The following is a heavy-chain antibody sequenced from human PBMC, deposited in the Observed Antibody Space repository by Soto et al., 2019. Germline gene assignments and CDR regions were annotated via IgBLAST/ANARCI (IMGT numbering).Heavy chain of an antibody. D-gene: IGHD3-16*01. CDR3: TTVGLQMIPYYYMDV. J-gene: IGHJ6*03. CDR1: GFTFRNAW. V-gene: IGHV3-15*01. Sequence: GGSLRLSCAASGFTFRNAWMSWVRQAPGKGLEWIGRLKSNTDGGTTDYAAPVKGRFTISRDESKNTLYLQMNSLKTEDTAVYYCTTVGLQMIPYYYMDVWGKGTTVTVSS. CDR2: LKSNTDGGTT.